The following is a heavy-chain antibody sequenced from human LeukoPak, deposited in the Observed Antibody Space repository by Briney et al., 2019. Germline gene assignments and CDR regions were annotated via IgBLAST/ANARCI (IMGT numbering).Heavy chain of an antibody. V-gene: IGHV4-59*12. J-gene: IGHJ4*02. CDR1: GGSISGYY. CDR2: IYYSGDI. CDR3: ARAAEYMGEIDY. Sequence: PSETLSLTCTVSGGSISGYYCNWIRQSPGKGLEWIGYIYYSGDISYNPALKSRVTISLDTSKNQFSLKLSSVTAADTAVYYCARAAEYMGEIDYWGQGTLVTVSS. D-gene: IGHD3-16*01.